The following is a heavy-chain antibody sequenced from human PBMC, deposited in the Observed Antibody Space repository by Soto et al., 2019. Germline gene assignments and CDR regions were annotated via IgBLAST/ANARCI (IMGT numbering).Heavy chain of an antibody. CDR2: INHSGST. CDR1: GGSFSGYY. V-gene: IGHV4-34*01. Sequence: SETLSLTCAVYGGSFSGYYWSWIRQPPGKGLEWIGEINHSGSTNYNPSLKSRVTISVDTSKNQFSLKLSSVTAADTAVYYCARTATDIVATIVDYWGQGTLVTVSS. D-gene: IGHD5-12*01. CDR3: ARTATDIVATIVDY. J-gene: IGHJ4*02.